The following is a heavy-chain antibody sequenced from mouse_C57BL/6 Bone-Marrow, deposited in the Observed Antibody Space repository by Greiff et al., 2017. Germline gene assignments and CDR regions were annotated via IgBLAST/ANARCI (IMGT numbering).Heavy chain of an antibody. V-gene: IGHV1-15*01. D-gene: IGHD1-1*01. CDR3: TRDYYGSSYPHWYFDV. J-gene: IGHJ1*03. CDR1: GYTFTDYE. CDR2: IDPETGGT. Sequence: QVQLQQPGAELVRPGASVTLSCKASGYTFTDYEMHWVKQTPVHGLEWIGAIDPETGGTAYNQKFKGKAILTADKSSSTAYMELRSLTSEDSAVYYGTRDYYGSSYPHWYFDVWGTGTTVTVSS.